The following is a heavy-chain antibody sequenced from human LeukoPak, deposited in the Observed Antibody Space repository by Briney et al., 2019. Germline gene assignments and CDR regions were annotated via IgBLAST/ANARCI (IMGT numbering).Heavy chain of an antibody. CDR2: IYYSGST. CDR1: GGSISSYY. Sequence: SETLSLTCTVSGGSISSYYWSWIRQPPGKGLEWNGYIYYSGSTNYNPSLKSRVTISVDTSKNQFSLKLSSVTAADTAVYYCARGPPYYDILTGYRYYFDYWGQGTLVTVSS. J-gene: IGHJ4*02. V-gene: IGHV4-59*01. D-gene: IGHD3-9*01. CDR3: ARGPPYYDILTGYRYYFDY.